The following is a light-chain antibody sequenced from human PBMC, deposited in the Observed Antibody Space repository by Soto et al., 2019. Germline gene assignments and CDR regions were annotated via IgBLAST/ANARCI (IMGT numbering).Light chain of an antibody. CDR1: SSDVGGYNY. J-gene: IGLJ1*01. V-gene: IGLV2-8*01. CDR2: EVT. CDR3: SSYAGSTFYV. Sequence: QSALTRPPSASGSPGQSVTISCTGTSSDVGGYNYVSWFQQHPGKAPKLMIYEVTKRPSGVPDRFSGSKSGNTASLTVSGLQAEDEADYYCSSYAGSTFYVFGTGTKVTVL.